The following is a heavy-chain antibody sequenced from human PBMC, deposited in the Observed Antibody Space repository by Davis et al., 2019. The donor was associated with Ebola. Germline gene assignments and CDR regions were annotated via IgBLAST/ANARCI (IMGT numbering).Heavy chain of an antibody. CDR3: ARGARLMVYALHDAFDI. D-gene: IGHD2-8*01. Sequence: PSETLSLTCTVSGGSISSGSYYWSWIRQPAGKGLEWIGHIYTSGSTNYNPSLKSRVTISVDTSKNQFSLKLSSVTAADTAVYYCARGARLMVYALHDAFDIWGQGTMVTVSS. V-gene: IGHV4-61*09. CDR2: IYTSGST. J-gene: IGHJ3*02. CDR1: GGSISSGSYY.